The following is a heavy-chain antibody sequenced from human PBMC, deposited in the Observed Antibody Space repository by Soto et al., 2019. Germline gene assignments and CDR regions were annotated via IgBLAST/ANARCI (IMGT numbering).Heavy chain of an antibody. CDR1: GFTFRSYG. CDR2: ISYDGSNK. D-gene: IGHD6-13*01. CDR3: AKDLVAAAGPYYYYYYYMDV. Sequence: ESGGGVVQPGRSLRLSCAASGFTFRSYGMHWVRQAPGKGLEWVAVISYDGSNKYYADSVKGRFTISRDNSKNTLYLQMNSLRAEDTAVYYCAKDLVAAAGPYYYYYYYMDVWGKGTTVTVSS. J-gene: IGHJ6*03. V-gene: IGHV3-30*18.